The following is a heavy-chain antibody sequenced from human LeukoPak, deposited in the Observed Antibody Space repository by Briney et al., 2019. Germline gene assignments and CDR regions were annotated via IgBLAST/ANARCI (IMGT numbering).Heavy chain of an antibody. CDR3: ARSYGDYMSFDY. J-gene: IGHJ4*02. V-gene: IGHV3-66*02. D-gene: IGHD4-17*01. CDR2: IYSGGST. CDR1: GFTVSSNY. Sequence: GGSLRLSCAASGFTVSSNYMSWVRQAPGKGREWVSVIYSGGSTYYADSVKGRFTISRDNSKNTLYLQMNSLRAEDTAVYYCARSYGDYMSFDYWGQGTLVTVSS.